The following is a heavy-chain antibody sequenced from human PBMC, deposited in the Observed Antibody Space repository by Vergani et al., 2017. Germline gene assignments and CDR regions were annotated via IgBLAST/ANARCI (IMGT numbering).Heavy chain of an antibody. D-gene: IGHD3-16*01. CDR2: IWYDGSNK. J-gene: IGHJ4*02. V-gene: IGHV3-33*08. CDR3: ARAPSSTGGELGAYDY. Sequence: QVQLVESGGGVVQPGRSLRLSCAASGFTFSSYGMHWVRQAPGKGLEWVAVIWYDGSNKYYADSVKGRFTISRDNSKNTLYLQMNSLRAEDTAVYYCARAPSSTGGELGAYDYWGQGTLVTVSS. CDR1: GFTFSSYG.